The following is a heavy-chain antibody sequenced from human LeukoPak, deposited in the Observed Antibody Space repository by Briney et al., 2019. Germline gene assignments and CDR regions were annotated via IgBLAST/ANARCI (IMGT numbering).Heavy chain of an antibody. Sequence: ASVKVSCKASGYTFTSYYMHWVRQAPRQGLEWMGLINPSGGSTSYAQKFQGRVTMTRDMSTSTVYMELSSLRSEDTAVYYCARDLVRGVIKGPHWFDPWGQGTLVTVSS. V-gene: IGHV1-46*01. CDR1: GYTFTSYY. CDR2: INPSGGST. CDR3: ARDLVRGVIKGPHWFDP. D-gene: IGHD3-10*01. J-gene: IGHJ5*02.